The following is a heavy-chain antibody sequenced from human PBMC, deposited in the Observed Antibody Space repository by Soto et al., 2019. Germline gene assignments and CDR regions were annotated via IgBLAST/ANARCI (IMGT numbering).Heavy chain of an antibody. V-gene: IGHV4-39*01. CDR3: ARHNGPLYVGYYYDSSGRSGPGAFDI. CDR2: IYYSGYT. J-gene: IGHJ3*02. Sequence: SETLSLTCTVSGGSISSSSYYWGWIRQPPGKGLEWIGSIYYSGYTYHNPSLKSRVTISVDTSKNQFSLKLSSVTAADTAVYYCARHNGPLYVGYYYDSSGRSGPGAFDIWGQGTMVTVSS. CDR1: GGSISSSSYY. D-gene: IGHD3-22*01.